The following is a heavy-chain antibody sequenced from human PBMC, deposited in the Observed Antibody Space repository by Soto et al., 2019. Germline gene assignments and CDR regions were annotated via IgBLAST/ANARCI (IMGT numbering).Heavy chain of an antibody. Sequence: GGSLRLSCAASGFTFSSYAMSWVRQAPGKGLEWVSAISGSGGSTYYADSVKGRFTISRDNSKNTLYLQMNSLRAEDTAVYYCSDDSGPYRRHFDYWGQRTLVTVSS. CDR3: SDDSGPYRRHFDY. CDR1: GFTFSSYA. CDR2: ISGSGGST. V-gene: IGHV3-23*01. J-gene: IGHJ4*02. D-gene: IGHD6-25*01.